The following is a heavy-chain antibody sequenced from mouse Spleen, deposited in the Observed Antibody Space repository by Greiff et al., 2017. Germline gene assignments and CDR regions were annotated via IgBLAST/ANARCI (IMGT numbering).Heavy chain of an antibody. D-gene: IGHD1-1*01. J-gene: IGHJ2*01. Sequence: EVQLVESGAELVRPGASVKLSCTASGFNIKDDYMHWVKQRPEQGLEWIGWIDPENGDTEYASKFQGKATITADTSSNTAYLQLSSLTSEDTDVYYSTTGSTLGSFDYWGQGTTLTVSS. V-gene: IGHV14-4*01. CDR1: GFNIKDDY. CDR3: TTGSTLGSFDY. CDR2: IDPENGDT.